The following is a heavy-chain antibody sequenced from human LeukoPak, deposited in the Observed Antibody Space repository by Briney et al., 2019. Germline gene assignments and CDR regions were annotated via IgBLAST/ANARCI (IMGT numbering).Heavy chain of an antibody. CDR1: GYSFTSYW. J-gene: IGHJ4*02. CDR3: ATTSRHFDY. D-gene: IGHD6-6*01. Sequence: GESLKISCKGSGYSFTSYWIGWARQMPGRGLEWMGIVYPGDSETRYSTSFQGQVTISADKSINTAYLHWSSLRASDTAIYYCATTSRHFDYWGQGTLLTVSS. V-gene: IGHV5-51*01. CDR2: VYPGDSET.